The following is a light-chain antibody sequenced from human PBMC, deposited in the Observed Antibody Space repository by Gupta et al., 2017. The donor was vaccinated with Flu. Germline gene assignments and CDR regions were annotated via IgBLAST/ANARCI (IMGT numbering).Light chain of an antibody. CDR2: LNSDGSH. Sequence: QLVLTQSPSASASLRSSVRLTCTLSSGHSSYAIAWHQQQPEKGPRYLMYLNSDGSHSKGDGIPDRFSGSSSGAERYLTISSLQSEDEADYYCQTWVTGVQVFGGGTKLTVL. CDR3: QTWVTGVQV. V-gene: IGLV4-69*01. J-gene: IGLJ3*02. CDR1: SGHSSYA.